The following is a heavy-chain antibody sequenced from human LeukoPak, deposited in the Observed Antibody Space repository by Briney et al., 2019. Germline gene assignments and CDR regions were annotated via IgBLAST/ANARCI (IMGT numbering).Heavy chain of an antibody. D-gene: IGHD6-13*01. V-gene: IGHV1-46*01. CDR2: INPSGGST. CDR1: GYTFTSYY. CDR3: AREGTLAAAGLNWFDP. Sequence: ASVKVSCKASGYTFTSYYMHWVRQAPGQGLEWMGIINPSGGSTSYAQKFQGRVTMIRDTSTSTVYMELSSLRSEDTAVYYCAREGTLAAAGLNWFDPWGQGTLVTVSS. J-gene: IGHJ5*02.